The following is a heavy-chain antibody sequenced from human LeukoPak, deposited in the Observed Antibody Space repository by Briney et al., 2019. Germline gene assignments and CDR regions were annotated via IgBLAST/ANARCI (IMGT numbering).Heavy chain of an antibody. J-gene: IGHJ4*02. CDR2: ISYDGSNK. CDR3: ARDEYSRAAPPDY. V-gene: IGHV3-30*04. D-gene: IGHD6-6*01. CDR1: GFTFSSYA. Sequence: GGSLRLSYAASGFTFSSYAMHWVRQAPGKGLEWVAVISYDGSNKYYADSVKGRFTISRDNSKNTLYLQMNSLRAEDTAVYYCARDEYSRAAPPDYWGQGTLVTVSS.